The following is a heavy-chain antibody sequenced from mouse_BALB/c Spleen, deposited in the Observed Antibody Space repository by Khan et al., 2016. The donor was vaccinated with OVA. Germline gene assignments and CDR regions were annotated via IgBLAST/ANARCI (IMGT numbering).Heavy chain of an antibody. D-gene: IGHD1-1*01. Sequence: EVQLQESGPELVRPGASVKISCTASGYSFTGYFMNWVMQSHGKSLAWIGRINPHIGETFYNQRFKDKATLTVDESSSTAHMELRSLTSEDSAVYYCTRIYRSDFDYWGQGTTLTVSS. V-gene: IGHV1-20*01. CDR3: TRIYRSDFDY. J-gene: IGHJ2*01. CDR1: GYSFTGYF. CDR2: INPHIGET.